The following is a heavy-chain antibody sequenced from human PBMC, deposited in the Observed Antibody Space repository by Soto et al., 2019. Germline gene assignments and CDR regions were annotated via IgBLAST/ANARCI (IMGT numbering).Heavy chain of an antibody. CDR1: GGSISSGGYS. V-gene: IGHV4-30-2*01. J-gene: IGHJ5*02. CDR3: ARVLGVYYDILTGYSEGWFDP. CDR2: IYHSGST. D-gene: IGHD3-9*01. Sequence: SETLSLTCAVSGGSISSGGYSWSWIRQPPGKGLEWIGYIYHSGSTYYNPSLKSRVTISVDRSKNQFSLKLSSVTAADTAVYYCARVLGVYYDILTGYSEGWFDPWGQGTLVTVSS.